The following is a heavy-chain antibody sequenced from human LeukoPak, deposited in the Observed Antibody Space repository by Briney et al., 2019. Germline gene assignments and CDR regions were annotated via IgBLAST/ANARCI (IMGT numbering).Heavy chain of an antibody. CDR1: GFTFSSYA. V-gene: IGHV3-23*01. D-gene: IGHD3-16*02. CDR3: AKGPAFGGVIVLFDY. CDR2: ISGSGGST. Sequence: GGSLRLSCAASGFTFSSYAMSWVRQAPGKGLEWVSAISGSGGSTCYADSVKGRFTISRDNSKNTLYLQMNSLRAEDTAVYYCAKGPAFGGVIVLFDYWGQGTLVTVSS. J-gene: IGHJ4*02.